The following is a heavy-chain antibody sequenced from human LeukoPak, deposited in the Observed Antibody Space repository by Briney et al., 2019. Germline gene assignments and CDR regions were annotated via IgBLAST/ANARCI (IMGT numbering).Heavy chain of an antibody. J-gene: IGHJ4*02. CDR2: ISGNGGTT. CDR1: GFTFTTSA. CDR3: AKTFGDNRAY. D-gene: IGHD2-21*02. V-gene: IGHV3-23*01. Sequence: GGSLRLSCAASGFTFTTSAMTWVRAAPGKGLDWVSTISGNGGTTYDADSVKGRFTISRDNSKNTLYLQMNSLRAEDTAVYYSAKTFGDNRAYWGQGTLVTVSS.